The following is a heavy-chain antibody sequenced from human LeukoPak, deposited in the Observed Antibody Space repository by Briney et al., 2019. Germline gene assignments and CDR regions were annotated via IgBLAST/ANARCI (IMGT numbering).Heavy chain of an antibody. D-gene: IGHD1-1*01. CDR2: ISTGGDT. V-gene: IGHV3-13*01. CDR3: ARGGVETISAPFDS. CDR1: GFTFSSYG. Sequence: GGSLRLSCAASGFTFSSYGMHWVRQAPGKGLEWVSAISTGGDTSYPGSVKGRFTISRENAKNSLYLQMNSLRAGDTAVYYCARGGVETISAPFDSWGPGTLVTVSS. J-gene: IGHJ4*02.